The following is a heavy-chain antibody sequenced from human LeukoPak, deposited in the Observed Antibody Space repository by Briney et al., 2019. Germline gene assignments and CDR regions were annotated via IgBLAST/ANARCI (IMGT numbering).Heavy chain of an antibody. J-gene: IGHJ5*02. CDR3: AKGSSGYFADL. CDR1: GFIFNNYG. V-gene: IGHV3-23*01. CDR2: ISNDGGGT. Sequence: GGSLRLSCAASGFIFNNYGLIWVRQAPGKGLEWVSAISNDGGGTTYADFVDGRFTISRDNSKNTLFLQMNSLRAEDTALYYCAKGSSGYFADLWGQGTLVTVSS. D-gene: IGHD3-22*01.